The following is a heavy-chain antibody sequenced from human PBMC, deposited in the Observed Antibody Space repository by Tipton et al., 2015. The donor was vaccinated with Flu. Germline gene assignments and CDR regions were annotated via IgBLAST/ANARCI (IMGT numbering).Heavy chain of an antibody. Sequence: TLSLTCTVSGYSISSGYYWGWIRQPPGKGLEWVGSIYHSGSTYYKPSLKSRVTISVDTSKNKFSLKVSSVTAADTAVYYCARERDTGAYYFDYWGQGTLVTVSS. J-gene: IGHJ4*02. CDR1: GYSISSGYY. V-gene: IGHV4-38-2*02. CDR2: IYHSGST. CDR3: ARERDTGAYYFDY. D-gene: IGHD5-18*01.